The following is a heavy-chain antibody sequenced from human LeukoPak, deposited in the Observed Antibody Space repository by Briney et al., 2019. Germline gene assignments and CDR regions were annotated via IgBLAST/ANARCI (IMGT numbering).Heavy chain of an antibody. CDR2: VHYTDSP. V-gene: IGHV4-59*11. D-gene: IGHD1-7*01. CDR3: ARDRRRELVHAFDV. CDR1: GDSITTHY. Sequence: SETLSLTCTVSGDSITTHYWSWIRQPPAKGLEWIGYVHYTDSPNFNPSLKSRVTISLDTSKNQFSLKLTSVTAADAAVYYCARDRRRELVHAFDVWGRGTMVTVSS. J-gene: IGHJ3*01.